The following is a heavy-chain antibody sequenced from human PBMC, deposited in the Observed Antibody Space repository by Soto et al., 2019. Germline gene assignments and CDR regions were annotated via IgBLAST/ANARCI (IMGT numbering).Heavy chain of an antibody. J-gene: IGHJ4*02. V-gene: IGHV3-48*02. CDR3: ARSPITTIVVAYFDY. D-gene: IGHD3-22*01. CDR1: GFTFSTYS. CDR2: ISGSSSII. Sequence: EVQVVESGGGLVQPGGSLRLSCEASGFTFSTYSMNWVRQAPGKGLEWVSYISGSSSIIYYADSVKGRLTISRDNAKNSLYLPMNSLRDEDTAAYYRARSPITTIVVAYFDYWGQGSRVTVSS.